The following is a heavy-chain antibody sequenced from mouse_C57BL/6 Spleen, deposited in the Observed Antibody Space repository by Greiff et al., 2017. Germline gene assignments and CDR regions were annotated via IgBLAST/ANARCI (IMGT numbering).Heavy chain of an antibody. J-gene: IGHJ1*03. V-gene: IGHV1-52*01. CDR2: IDPSDSET. D-gene: IGHD1-1*01. Sequence: VQLQQPGAELVRPGSSVKLSCKASGYTFTSYWMHWVKQRPIQGLEWIGNIDPSDSETHYNQKFKDKATLTVDKSSSTAYMQLSSLTSEDSAVYYCARDYGSTLYWYFDFWGTGTTVTVSS. CDR1: GYTFTSYW. CDR3: ARDYGSTLYWYFDF.